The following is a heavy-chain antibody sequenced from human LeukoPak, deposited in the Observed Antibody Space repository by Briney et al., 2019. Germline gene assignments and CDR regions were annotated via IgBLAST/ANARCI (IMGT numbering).Heavy chain of an antibody. Sequence: GGSLRLYCAASGFTFKNYAMSWVRQAPGKGLAWVSSISGRGDSTSSADSVKGRFSISRDNSKNTLDLQMNSLRVEDTAVYYCAKDEGAEGPYDYWGQGTLVTVSS. V-gene: IGHV3-23*01. CDR2: ISGRGDST. CDR3: AKDEGAEGPYDY. J-gene: IGHJ4*02. D-gene: IGHD3-16*01. CDR1: GFTFKNYA.